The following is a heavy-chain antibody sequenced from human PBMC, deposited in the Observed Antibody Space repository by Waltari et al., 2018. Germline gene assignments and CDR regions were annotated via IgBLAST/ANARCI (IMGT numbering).Heavy chain of an antibody. CDR2: IWYDGRYE. Sequence: QVQLVESGGGVVQPGRSLRLSCSASGFDFPGYVMHWVRQGPGKGLEWVAVIWYDGRYEYYADSVKGRFTISRDNSKDTLYLQMNSLRAEDTAVYYCARDFASTYFFDYWGQGTLVTVSS. V-gene: IGHV3-33*01. CDR3: ARDFASTYFFDY. CDR1: GFDFPGYV. J-gene: IGHJ4*02.